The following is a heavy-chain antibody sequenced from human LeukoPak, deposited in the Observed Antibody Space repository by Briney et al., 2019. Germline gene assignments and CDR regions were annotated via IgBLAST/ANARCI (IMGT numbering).Heavy chain of an antibody. D-gene: IGHD3-10*01. J-gene: IGHJ6*02. Sequence: PSETLSLTCGVYGGSFSGYYWSWIRQPPGKGLEWIGEINHSGSSNYNPALKSRVTISVDTSKNQFSLKLSSVTAADTAVYYCARPSITMVRGGGVYGMDVWGQGTTVTVSS. CDR1: GGSFSGYY. CDR3: ARPSITMVRGGGVYGMDV. V-gene: IGHV4-34*01. CDR2: INHSGSS.